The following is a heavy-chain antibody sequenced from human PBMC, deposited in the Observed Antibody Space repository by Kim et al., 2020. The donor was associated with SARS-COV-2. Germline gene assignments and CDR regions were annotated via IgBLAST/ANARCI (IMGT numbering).Heavy chain of an antibody. CDR2: IFTSGSI. Sequence: SQTLSLTCTVSGDSISSGNYYWTWIRQPAGKGLEWIGRIFTSGSISYNPSLNSRVTLSVDTSKNQFSLKLTSVTAADTALYYCAREYYGSGFDPWGQGTLVTVSS. J-gene: IGHJ5*02. CDR1: GDSISSGNYY. V-gene: IGHV4-61*02. CDR3: AREYYGSGFDP. D-gene: IGHD3-10*01.